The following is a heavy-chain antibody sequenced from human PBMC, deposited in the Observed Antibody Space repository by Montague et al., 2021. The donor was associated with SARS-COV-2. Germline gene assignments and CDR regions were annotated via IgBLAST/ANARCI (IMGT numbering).Heavy chain of an antibody. CDR2: IYYSGST. J-gene: IGHJ6*02. CDR3: ARPKGFDWLLIPKVGYYCRDV. V-gene: IGHV4-59*08. CDR1: GGSISSYY. Sequence: SETLSLTCTVSGGSISSYYWSWIRQPPGKGLEWIGFIYYSGSTNXNSSLTSRVTVSVDTSKTQFSLKLSPVTAADTAVYDCARPKGFDWLLIPKVGYYCRDVWGQGTTVTVSS. D-gene: IGHD3-9*01.